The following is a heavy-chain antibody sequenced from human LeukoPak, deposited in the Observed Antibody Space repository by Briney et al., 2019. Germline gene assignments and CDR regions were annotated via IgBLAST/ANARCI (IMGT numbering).Heavy chain of an antibody. D-gene: IGHD1-26*01. CDR2: IYYSGST. CDR3: ARDKGAQWELLDY. J-gene: IGHJ4*02. CDR1: GGSISSYY. Sequence: SETLSLTCTVSGGSISSYYWSWIRQPPGKGLEWIGYIYYSGSTNYNPSLKSRVTISVDTSKNQFSLKLSSVTAADTAVYYCARDKGAQWELLDYWGQGTLVTVSS. V-gene: IGHV4-59*12.